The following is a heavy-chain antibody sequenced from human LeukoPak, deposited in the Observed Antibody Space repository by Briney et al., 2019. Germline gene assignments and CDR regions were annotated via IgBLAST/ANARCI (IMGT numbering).Heavy chain of an antibody. Sequence: GASVKVSCKSSGYTFTGYYMHWVRQAPGQGLEWMGWINPKNGGTNYAQRFQGRVTMTRDTTISTAHMELSRLISDDTAVYYCARDFVFPKWFDPWGQGTLVTVSS. J-gene: IGHJ5*02. V-gene: IGHV1-2*02. CDR2: INPKNGGT. D-gene: IGHD3-16*01. CDR1: GYTFTGYY. CDR3: ARDFVFPKWFDP.